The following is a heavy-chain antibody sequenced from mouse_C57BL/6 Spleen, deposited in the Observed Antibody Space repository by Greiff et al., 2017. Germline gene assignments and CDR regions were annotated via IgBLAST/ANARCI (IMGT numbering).Heavy chain of an antibody. CDR2: INPNYGTT. V-gene: IGHV1-39*01. CDR3: ARSHLLYDYDGNYAMGD. Sequence: VQLQQSGPELVKPGASVKISCKASGYSFTDYNMNWVKQSNGKSLEWIGVINPNYGTTSYNQKFKGKATLTVDQSSSTAYMQLNSLTSEDSAVYYCARSHLLYDYDGNYAMGDWGQGTSVTVSS. D-gene: IGHD2-4*01. J-gene: IGHJ4*01. CDR1: GYSFTDYN.